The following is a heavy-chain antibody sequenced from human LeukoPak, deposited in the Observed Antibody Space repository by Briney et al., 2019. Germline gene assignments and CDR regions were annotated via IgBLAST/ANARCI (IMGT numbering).Heavy chain of an antibody. V-gene: IGHV1-8*03. J-gene: IGHJ5*02. CDR2: MNPNSGNT. Sequence: ASVKVSCKASGYTFTSYDINWVRQATGQGLEWMGWMNPNSGNTGYAQKFQGRVNITRNTSISTAYMELSSLRSEDTAVYYCARGRSIVVVPAAMIGPGNNWFDPWGQGTLVTVSS. CDR3: ARGRSIVVVPAAMIGPGNNWFDP. D-gene: IGHD2-2*01. CDR1: GYTFTSYD.